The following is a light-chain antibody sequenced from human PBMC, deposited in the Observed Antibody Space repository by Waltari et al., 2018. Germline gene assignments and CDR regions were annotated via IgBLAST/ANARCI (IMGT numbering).Light chain of an antibody. CDR3: QQSYSTPPIT. Sequence: DIQMTQSPSTLSASAGDRVTITCRASHSISNWLAWYQQKPGKAPNLLIYAASSLQSGVPSRVSGSGSGTDFTLTISSLQPEDFATYYCQQSYSTPPITFGQGTRLEIK. CDR2: AAS. CDR1: HSISNW. J-gene: IGKJ5*01. V-gene: IGKV1-39*01.